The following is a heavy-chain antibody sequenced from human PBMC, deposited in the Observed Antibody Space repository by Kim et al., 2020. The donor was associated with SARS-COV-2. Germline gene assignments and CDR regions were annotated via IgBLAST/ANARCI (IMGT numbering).Heavy chain of an antibody. V-gene: IGHV3-30*07. CDR3: AASVEQLVPGWFDP. Sequence: ADSVKGRFTIARDNSKNTLYLQMNSLRAEDTAGYYCAASVEQLVPGWFDPWGQGTLVTVSS. J-gene: IGHJ5*02. D-gene: IGHD6-6*01.